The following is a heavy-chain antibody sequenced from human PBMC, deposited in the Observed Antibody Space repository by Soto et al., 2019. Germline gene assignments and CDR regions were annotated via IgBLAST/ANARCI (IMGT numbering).Heavy chain of an antibody. CDR3: ARYSRWLDP. CDR1: GFSFSDYW. V-gene: IGHV3-7*04. Sequence: GGSLRLSCAASGFSFSDYWMSWVRHSPGTGLEWVANIKKDGSEKFYVGSVKGRFTISRDNAKSSLYLQMNSLRAEDTAIYYYARYSRWLDPWGQGTLVTVSS. J-gene: IGHJ5*01. D-gene: IGHD5-18*01. CDR2: IKKDGSEK.